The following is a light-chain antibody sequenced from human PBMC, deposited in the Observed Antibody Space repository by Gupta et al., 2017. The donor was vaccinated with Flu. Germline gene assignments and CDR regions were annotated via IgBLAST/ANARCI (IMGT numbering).Light chain of an antibody. J-gene: IGKJ3*01. Sequence: SLGERATINCKPSQTLFYSSNSKNYLAWYQQKAGQPPKLLIHWASMRESGVPDRISGSGSGTDFTLTISSLQAEDVAVYYCQQYDGYPFTFGPGTKVDIK. CDR2: WAS. V-gene: IGKV4-1*01. CDR1: QTLFYSSNSKNY. CDR3: QQYDGYPFT.